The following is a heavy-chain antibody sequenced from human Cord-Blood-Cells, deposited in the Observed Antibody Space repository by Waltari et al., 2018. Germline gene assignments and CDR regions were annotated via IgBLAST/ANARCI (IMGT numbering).Heavy chain of an antibody. CDR2: INAGNGNT. Sequence: QVQLVQSGAEVKKPGASVKVSCKASGYTFTSYAMHWVRQAPGQRLEWMGWINAGNGNTKYSQKFQGRVTITRDTSASTAYMELSSLRSEDTAVYYCARGSGYQHDYYYYGMDVWGQGTTVTVSS. CDR3: ARGSGYQHDYYYYGMDV. J-gene: IGHJ6*02. D-gene: IGHD3-3*01. CDR1: GYTFTSYA. V-gene: IGHV1-3*01.